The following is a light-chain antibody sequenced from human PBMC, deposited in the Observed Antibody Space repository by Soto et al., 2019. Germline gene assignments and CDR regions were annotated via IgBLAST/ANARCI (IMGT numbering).Light chain of an antibody. CDR3: QQYNNWPPYT. CDR1: QDIRND. J-gene: IGKJ2*01. V-gene: IGKV1-17*01. Sequence: DIQMTQSPSSLSASVGDRVTITCRTSQDIRNDLDWYQQKPGKAPKRLIYAASSLQSGVPSRFSGSGSGTEFTPAISSLQSEDFATYDCQQYNNWPPYTFGQGTKLEIK. CDR2: AAS.